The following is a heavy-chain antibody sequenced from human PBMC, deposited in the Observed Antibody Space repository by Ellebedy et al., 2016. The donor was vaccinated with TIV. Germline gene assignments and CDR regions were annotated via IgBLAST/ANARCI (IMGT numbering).Heavy chain of an antibody. J-gene: IGHJ6*02. Sequence: GSLRLXCTVSGGYLRTYYWSWIRQSPGKGLEWIGYIYYSGSTDYNPSLKSRVTISVDTSKNQFSLNLRSVTAAVTALYFCARALAASGKVTYYYGMDVWGQGTTVTVSS. CDR2: IYYSGST. CDR3: ARALAASGKVTYYYGMDV. CDR1: GGYLRTYY. V-gene: IGHV4-59*01. D-gene: IGHD6-13*01.